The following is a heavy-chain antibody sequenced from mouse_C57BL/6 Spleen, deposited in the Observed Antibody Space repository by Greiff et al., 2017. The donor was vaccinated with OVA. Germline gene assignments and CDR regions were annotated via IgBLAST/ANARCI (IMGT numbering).Heavy chain of an antibody. CDR2: INPNNGGT. Sequence: VQLQQSGPELVKPGASVKISCKASGYTFTDYYMNWVKQSHGKSLEWIGDINPNNGGTSYNQKFKGKAPLTVDTSSSTAYMELRSLTSEDSAVDYCARGGYNYYGHWLADWGKGTLGTVSA. CDR1: GYTFTDYY. V-gene: IGHV1-26*01. J-gene: IGHJ3*01. CDR3: ARGGYNYYGHWLAD. D-gene: IGHD2-1*01.